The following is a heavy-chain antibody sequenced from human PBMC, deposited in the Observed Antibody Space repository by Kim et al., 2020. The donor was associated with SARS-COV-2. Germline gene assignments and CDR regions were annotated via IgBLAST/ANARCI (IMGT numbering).Heavy chain of an antibody. J-gene: IGHJ4*02. CDR3: ARAKYSSSWYGGKYYFDY. CDR1: GGSFSGYY. D-gene: IGHD6-13*01. CDR2: INHSGST. Sequence: SETLSLTCAVYGGSFSGYYWSWIRQPPGKGLEWIGEINHSGSTNYNPSLKSRVTISVDTSKNQFSLKLSSVTAADTAVYYCARAKYSSSWYGGKYYFDYWGQRTLVTVSS. V-gene: IGHV4-34*01.